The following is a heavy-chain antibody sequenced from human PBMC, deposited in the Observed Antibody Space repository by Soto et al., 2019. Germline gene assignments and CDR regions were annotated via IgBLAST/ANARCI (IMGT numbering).Heavy chain of an antibody. V-gene: IGHV1-18*01. D-gene: IGHD1-26*01. J-gene: IGHJ5*02. Sequence: QVQLVQSGAEVKKPGASVKVSCKASGYTFTSYGISWVRQAPGQGLEWMGWISAYNGNTNYAQKLQGRVTMTTDTATSTAYKELRSLRSDDTAVYYCARASGSSYWFDPWGQVTLVTVSS. CDR3: ARASGSSYWFDP. CDR2: ISAYNGNT. CDR1: GYTFTSYG.